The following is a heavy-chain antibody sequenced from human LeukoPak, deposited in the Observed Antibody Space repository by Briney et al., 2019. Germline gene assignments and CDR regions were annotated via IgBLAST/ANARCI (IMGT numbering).Heavy chain of an antibody. CDR1: GDPISGSSNYQ. V-gene: IGHV4-61*01. Sequence: SETLSLTCTVSGDPISGSSNYQWSWIRQPPGKGLEWIGYIYYHSITNYNPSLRSRVTFSVDTSKNQFSLKLSSVSAADTAVYYCAREYSGFDYWGRGTLVTVSS. D-gene: IGHD6-13*01. CDR2: IYYHSIT. J-gene: IGHJ4*02. CDR3: AREYSGFDY.